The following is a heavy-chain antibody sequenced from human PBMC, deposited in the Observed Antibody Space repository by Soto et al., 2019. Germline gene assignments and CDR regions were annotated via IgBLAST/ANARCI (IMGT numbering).Heavy chain of an antibody. J-gene: IGHJ4*02. Sequence: EVQLLESGGGLVQPGGSLRLSCAASGFTFSSYAMSWVRQAPGKGLEWVSAISGSGGSTYYADSVKGRFTISRDNSKNTLYMQMNSLRAEDTAVYYCAKDRAPATVTTRGCFDYWGQGTLVTVSS. CDR3: AKDRAPATVTTRGCFDY. CDR1: GFTFSSYA. D-gene: IGHD4-17*01. V-gene: IGHV3-23*01. CDR2: ISGSGGST.